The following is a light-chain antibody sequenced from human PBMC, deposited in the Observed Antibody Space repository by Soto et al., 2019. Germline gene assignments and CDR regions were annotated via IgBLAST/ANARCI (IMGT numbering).Light chain of an antibody. Sequence: DIQMTQSPSSLSASVGDRITITCRASQNGGRYLTWYQQRSGEAPKRLIYSASKFQSGVSSRFSGSGSGTDFTLTISSLQPEDFAPYFCQQSSNTSHTFGGGTVVEI. V-gene: IGKV1-39*01. CDR2: SAS. CDR1: QNGGRY. J-gene: IGKJ4*01. CDR3: QQSSNTSHT.